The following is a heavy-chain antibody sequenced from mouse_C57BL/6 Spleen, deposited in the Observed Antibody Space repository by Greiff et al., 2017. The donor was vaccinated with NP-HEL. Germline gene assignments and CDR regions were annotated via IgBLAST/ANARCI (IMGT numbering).Heavy chain of an antibody. CDR2: ISYDGST. D-gene: IGHD3-3*01. V-gene: IGHV3-6*01. CDR3: ARVVLGY. CDR1: GYSFTSCYF. Sequence: EVQLQQSGPGLVKPSQSLTLSCSVTGYSFTSCYFWYWIRQFPGNKREWMGYISYDGSTNYNPSLKNRITITRDTSKNQHLLKLNSVTSEDTATYYGARVVLGYWGQGTTLTVSS. J-gene: IGHJ2*01.